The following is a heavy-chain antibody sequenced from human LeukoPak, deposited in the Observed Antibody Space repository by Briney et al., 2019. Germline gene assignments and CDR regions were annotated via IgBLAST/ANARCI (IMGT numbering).Heavy chain of an antibody. CDR3: AIEYYYYMDV. Sequence: GGTLRLSCAASGFTFTSNALSWFLQAPGKGLEWVSTISSSGGSIYYARSVKGRFTISRDISKNTLYLQMNSLRAEDTAVYHCAIEYYYYMDVWGKGTTVTVSS. J-gene: IGHJ6*03. CDR2: ISSSGGSI. V-gene: IGHV3-23*01. CDR1: GFTFTSNA.